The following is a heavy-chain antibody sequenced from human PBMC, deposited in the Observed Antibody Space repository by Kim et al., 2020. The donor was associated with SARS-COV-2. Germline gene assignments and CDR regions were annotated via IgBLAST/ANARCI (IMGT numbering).Heavy chain of an antibody. V-gene: IGHV1-8*01. CDR3: ARGKGRISMVRGGNNWFDP. CDR2: MNPNSGNT. J-gene: IGHJ5*02. Sequence: ASVKVSCKASGYTFTSYDINWVRQATGQGLEWMGWMNPNSGNTGYAQKFQGRVTMTRNTSISTAYMELSSLRSEDTAVYYCARGKGRISMVRGGNNWFDPWGQGTLVTVSS. CDR1: GYTFTSYD. D-gene: IGHD3-10*01.